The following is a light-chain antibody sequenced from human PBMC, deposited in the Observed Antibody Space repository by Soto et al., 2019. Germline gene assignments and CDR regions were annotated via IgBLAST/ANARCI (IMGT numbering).Light chain of an antibody. CDR2: GAS. CDR3: QLDARSPPYS. CDR1: QTISSW. V-gene: IGKV3-20*02. J-gene: IGKJ2*03. Sequence: DIELTQSPSTVALSPGDRATLTCRASQTISSWLAWYQQKPGKAPRLLIYGASSGETGVPSRFSGSGSGTDFTLTISCLEPEDFAVYYCQLDARSPPYSLGGGTKVDI.